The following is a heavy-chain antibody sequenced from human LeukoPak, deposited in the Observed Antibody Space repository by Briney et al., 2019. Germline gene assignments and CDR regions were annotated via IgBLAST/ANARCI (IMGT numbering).Heavy chain of an antibody. D-gene: IGHD2-2*02. CDR2: IYYSGST. V-gene: IGHV4-59*01. J-gene: IGHJ3*02. CDR3: AREGYCSSTSCYTGDAFDI. Sequence: SETLSLTCAVYGGSFSGYYWSWIRQPPGKGLEWIGYIYYSGSTNYNPSLKSRVTISVDTSKNQFSLKLSSVTAADTAVYYCAREGYCSSTSCYTGDAFDIWGQGTMVTVSS. CDR1: GGSFSGYY.